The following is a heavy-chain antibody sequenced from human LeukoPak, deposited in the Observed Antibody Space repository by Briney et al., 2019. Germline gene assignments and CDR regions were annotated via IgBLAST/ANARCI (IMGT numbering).Heavy chain of an antibody. V-gene: IGHV3-21*01. CDR2: ISSSSSYI. Sequence: GGSLRLSCAASGFTFSSYSMNWVRQAPGKGLEWVSSISSSSSYIYYADSVKGRFTISRDNAKNSVYLQMNSLRAEDTAVYYCARSVAARPAFDYWGQGTLVTVSS. CDR3: ARSVAARPAFDY. J-gene: IGHJ4*02. CDR1: GFTFSSYS. D-gene: IGHD6-6*01.